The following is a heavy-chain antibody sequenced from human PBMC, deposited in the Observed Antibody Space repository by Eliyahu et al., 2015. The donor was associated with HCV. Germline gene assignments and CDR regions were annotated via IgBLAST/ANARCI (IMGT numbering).Heavy chain of an antibody. Sequence: EVQLVESGGGFVEXGGXLRLSCXASGFXXXNAWLSWVRQAPGKGLEWVGRIKRRTDDGTVDYAAPVKGRFSISRDDSKDTVFLQMNSLRIEDTAVYYCTTPARGYTYSAYWGRGTLVTVSS. CDR2: IKRRTDDGTV. D-gene: IGHD5-18*01. J-gene: IGHJ4*02. V-gene: IGHV3-15*01. CDR1: GFXXXNAW. CDR3: TTPARGYTYSAY.